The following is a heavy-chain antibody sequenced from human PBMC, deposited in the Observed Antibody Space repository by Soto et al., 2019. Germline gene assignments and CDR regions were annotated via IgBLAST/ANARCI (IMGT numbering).Heavy chain of an antibody. V-gene: IGHV4-59*01. J-gene: IGHJ4*02. CDR1: GGSISSYY. D-gene: IGHD3-22*01. Sequence: PSETLSLTCTVSGGSISSYYWSWIRQPPGKGLEWIGYIYYSGSTTYNPSLKSRVTISVDTSKNQFSLKLSSVTAADTAVYYCARDQGTYYYDSSGYLDYWGQGTLVTVSS. CDR3: ARDQGTYYYDSSGYLDY. CDR2: IYYSGST.